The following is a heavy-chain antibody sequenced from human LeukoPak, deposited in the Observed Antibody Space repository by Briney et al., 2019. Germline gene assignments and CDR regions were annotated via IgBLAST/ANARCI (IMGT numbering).Heavy chain of an antibody. Sequence: GASVKVSCKASGYTFTSYGISWVRQAPGQGLEWMGWINPNSGGTNYAQKFQGRVTMTRDTSISTAYMELSRLRSDDTAVYYCARDRDYGDDPMDYWGQGTLVTVSS. CDR2: INPNSGGT. D-gene: IGHD4-17*01. J-gene: IGHJ4*02. CDR3: ARDRDYGDDPMDY. V-gene: IGHV1-2*02. CDR1: GYTFTSYG.